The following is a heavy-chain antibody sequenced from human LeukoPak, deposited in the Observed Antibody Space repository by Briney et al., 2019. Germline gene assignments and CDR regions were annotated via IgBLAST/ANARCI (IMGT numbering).Heavy chain of an antibody. J-gene: IGHJ4*02. Sequence: GGSLRLSCAASGFTFSRYAMHWVRQAPGRGPEWVAVISYDGSNKHYADSVKGRFTISRDNSKNTLYLEMNSLRAEDTAVYYCAREVGDYYDSSGSFGYWGQGTLVTVSS. D-gene: IGHD3-22*01. CDR2: ISYDGSNK. CDR1: GFTFSRYA. V-gene: IGHV3-33*05. CDR3: AREVGDYYDSSGSFGY.